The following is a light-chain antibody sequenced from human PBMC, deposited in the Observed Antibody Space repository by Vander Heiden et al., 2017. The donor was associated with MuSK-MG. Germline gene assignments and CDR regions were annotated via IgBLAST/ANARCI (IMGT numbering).Light chain of an antibody. J-gene: IGKJ4*01. CDR2: VAS. Sequence: DIQMTQSPSSLSASVGDRVTITCRASQIINSYLNWYQQKPGKATKLLIYVASRLQSGVSSRFSGSGSGTDFTLTISSLQPEDVATYYCQQSYSTPPLTFGGGTKVEIK. CDR3: QQSYSTPPLT. V-gene: IGKV1-39*01. CDR1: QIINSY.